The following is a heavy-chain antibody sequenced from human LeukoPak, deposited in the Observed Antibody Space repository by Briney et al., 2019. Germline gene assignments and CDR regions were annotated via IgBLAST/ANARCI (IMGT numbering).Heavy chain of an antibody. D-gene: IGHD2-15*01. V-gene: IGHV4-38-2*01. Sequence: SETLSLTCADSGYSISSGYYWGWIRQPPGKGLEWIGSIYHSGSTYYNPSLKSRVTISVDTSKNQFSLKLSSVTAADTAVYYRAGYCSGGSCYPGHFDYWGQGTLVTVPS. CDR3: AGYCSGGSCYPGHFDY. CDR2: IYHSGST. J-gene: IGHJ4*02. CDR1: GYSISSGYY.